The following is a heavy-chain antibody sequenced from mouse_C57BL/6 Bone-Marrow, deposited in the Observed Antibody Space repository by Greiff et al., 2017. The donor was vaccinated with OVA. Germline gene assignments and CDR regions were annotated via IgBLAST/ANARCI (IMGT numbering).Heavy chain of an antibody. CDR1: GYSFTSYY. D-gene: IGHD1-1*01. V-gene: IGHV1-66*01. CDR3: ASRSLYYGSSYWYFDV. CDR2: IYPGSGNT. J-gene: IGHJ1*03. Sequence: QVQLQQSGPELVKPGASVKISCKASGYSFTSYYIHWVKQRPGQGLEWIGWIYPGSGNTKYNEKFKGKATLTADTSSSTAYMQLSSLTSEDSAVYYCASRSLYYGSSYWYFDVWGTGTTVTGSS.